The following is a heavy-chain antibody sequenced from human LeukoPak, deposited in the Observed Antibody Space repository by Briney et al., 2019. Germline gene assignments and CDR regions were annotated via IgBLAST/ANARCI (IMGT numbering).Heavy chain of an antibody. CDR1: GFTFSSYE. CDR3: AREQTYGDYGNWFDP. CDR2: ISSSGSTI. D-gene: IGHD4-17*01. V-gene: IGHV3-48*03. Sequence: GGSLRLSCAASGFTFSSYEMNWARQAPGKGLEWVSYISSSGSTIYYADSVKGRFTISRDNAKNSLYLQMNSLRAEDTAVYYCAREQTYGDYGNWFDPWGQGTLVTVSS. J-gene: IGHJ5*02.